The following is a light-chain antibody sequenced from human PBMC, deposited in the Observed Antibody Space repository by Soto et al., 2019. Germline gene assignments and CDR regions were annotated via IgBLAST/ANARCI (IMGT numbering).Light chain of an antibody. J-gene: IGLJ1*01. CDR3: TSFTSGSTPYV. Sequence: QSVLTQPASVSGSPGQSITISCTGPSNDVGGFNYVSWYQQLPGKAPKLVIYDVTHRTSGVSDRFSGSRSGNTASLTISGLQAEDEADYYCTSFTSGSTPYVLGTGTKVTV. V-gene: IGLV2-14*03. CDR1: SNDVGGFNY. CDR2: DVT.